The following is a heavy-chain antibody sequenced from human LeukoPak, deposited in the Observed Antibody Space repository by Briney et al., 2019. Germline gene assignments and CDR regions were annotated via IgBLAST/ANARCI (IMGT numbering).Heavy chain of an antibody. V-gene: IGHV1-8*03. CDR2: MNPNSGNT. CDR3: ARDQWGDHIVVVPAAISPSRAMDV. Sequence: ASVKVSCKASGYTFTSYDINWVRQATGQGLEWMGWMNPNSGNTGYAQKFQGRVTITRNTSISTAYMELSRLRSDDTAVYYCARDQWGDHIVVVPAAISPSRAMDVWGKGTTVTVSS. CDR1: GYTFTSYD. J-gene: IGHJ6*04. D-gene: IGHD2-2*02.